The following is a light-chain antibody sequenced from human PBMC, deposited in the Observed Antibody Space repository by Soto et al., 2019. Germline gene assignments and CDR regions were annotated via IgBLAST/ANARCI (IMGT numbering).Light chain of an antibody. CDR1: QSIISY. V-gene: IGKV1-39*01. CDR2: AAS. J-gene: IGKJ4*01. CDR3: QQSYSTPLT. Sequence: DIQMTQSPSSLSASVGDRVTITCRASQSIISYLNWYQQKPGKAPKLLIYAASSLQSGVPSRFSGSGSGTDFTLTISSLQPEDFATYYCQQSYSTPLTFGGGTKVDIK.